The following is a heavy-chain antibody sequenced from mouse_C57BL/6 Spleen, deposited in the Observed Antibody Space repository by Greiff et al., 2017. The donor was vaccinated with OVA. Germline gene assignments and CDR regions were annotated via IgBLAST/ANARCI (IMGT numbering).Heavy chain of an antibody. CDR3: TITTVVAENYY. J-gene: IGHJ2*01. Sequence: EVKLEESGAELVRPGASVKLSCTASGFNIKDYYMHWVKQRPEQGLEWIGRIDPEDGDTEYAPKFQGKATMTADTSSNTAYLQLSSLTSEDTAVYYCTITTVVAENYYWGQGTTLTVSS. V-gene: IGHV14-1*01. D-gene: IGHD1-1*01. CDR1: GFNIKDYY. CDR2: IDPEDGDT.